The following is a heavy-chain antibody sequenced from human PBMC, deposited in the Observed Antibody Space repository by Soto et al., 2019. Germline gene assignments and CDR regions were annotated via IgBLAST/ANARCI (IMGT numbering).Heavy chain of an antibody. CDR1: GYTFTSYD. J-gene: IGHJ6*02. Sequence: QVQLVQSGAEVKKPGASVKVSGKASGYTFTSYDINWVRQATGQGLEWMGWMNPNSGNTGYAQKLQGRDTMTRNTSISTAYMELSTLRSEDTAVYYCAREKTSYGMDVWGQGTTVTVSS. V-gene: IGHV1-8*01. CDR3: AREKTSYGMDV. CDR2: MNPNSGNT.